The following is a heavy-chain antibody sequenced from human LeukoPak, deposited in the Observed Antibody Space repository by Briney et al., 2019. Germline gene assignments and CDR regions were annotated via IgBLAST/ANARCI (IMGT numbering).Heavy chain of an antibody. CDR2: ISSSSSYI. D-gene: IGHD5-12*01. CDR3: ARSGGGYDYLDY. Sequence: GGSLRLSCAASGFTFSSYWMSWVRQAPGKGLEWVSSISSSSSYIYYADSVKGRFTISRDNAKNSLYLQMNSLRAEDTAVYYCARSGGGYDYLDYWGQGTLVTVSS. J-gene: IGHJ4*02. V-gene: IGHV3-21*01. CDR1: GFTFSSYW.